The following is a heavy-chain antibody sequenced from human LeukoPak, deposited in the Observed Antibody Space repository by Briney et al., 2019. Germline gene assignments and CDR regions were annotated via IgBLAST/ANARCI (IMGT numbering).Heavy chain of an antibody. J-gene: IGHJ5*02. Sequence: PSETLSLTCIVSGGSISSYYWSWIRQPPGKGLEWIGYIYYSGSTNYNPSLRSRVPISVDTSKNQCSLKLSSVTAADTAVYYCARMQRRTNWFDPWGQGTLVTVSS. CDR2: IYYSGST. D-gene: IGHD6-25*01. V-gene: IGHV4-59*01. CDR1: GGSISSYY. CDR3: ARMQRRTNWFDP.